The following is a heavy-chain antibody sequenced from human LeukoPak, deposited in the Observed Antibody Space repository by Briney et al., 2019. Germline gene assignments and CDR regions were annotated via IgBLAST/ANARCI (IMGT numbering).Heavy chain of an antibody. CDR2: INPNSGGT. Sequence: RASVKVSCKASGYTFTGYYMHWVRQAPGQGLEWMGWINPNSGGTNYAQKFQGRVTMTRDTSISTAYMELSRLRSDDTAVYYCARDIDPYSSGWHSIFDYWGQGTLVTVSS. CDR1: GYTFTGYY. CDR3: ARDIDPYSSGWHSIFDY. J-gene: IGHJ4*02. D-gene: IGHD6-19*01. V-gene: IGHV1-2*02.